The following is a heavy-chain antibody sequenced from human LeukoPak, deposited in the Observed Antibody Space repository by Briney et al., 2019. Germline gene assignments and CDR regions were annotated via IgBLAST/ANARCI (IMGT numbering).Heavy chain of an antibody. CDR3: ARGNYGDSPGDY. V-gene: IGHV3-23*01. D-gene: IGHD4-17*01. J-gene: IGHJ4*02. Sequence: GGSLRLSCTASGFTFSSYAMSWFRQAPGKGLEWVSAISDSGGRIYYADSVKGRFTISRDNSKNTLYLQMNSLRAEDTSVYYCARGNYGDSPGDYWGQGTLVTVSS. CDR1: GFTFSSYA. CDR2: ISDSGGRI.